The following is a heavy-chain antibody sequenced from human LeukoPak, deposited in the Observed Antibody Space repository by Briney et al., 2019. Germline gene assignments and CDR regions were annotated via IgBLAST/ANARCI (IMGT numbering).Heavy chain of an antibody. J-gene: IGHJ2*01. CDR3: AAYLNLNWYFDL. CDR2: GSESGGT. D-gene: IGHD1-14*01. CDR1: GGSLNGHY. Sequence: TSETLSLTCAVYGGSLNGHYWSWIRQPPGKGLEWIGEGSESGGTKFNPSLKSRVTISVDRSKNQFSLKLSSVTAADTAVYYCAAYLNLNWYFDLWGRGTLVTVSS. V-gene: IGHV4-34*01.